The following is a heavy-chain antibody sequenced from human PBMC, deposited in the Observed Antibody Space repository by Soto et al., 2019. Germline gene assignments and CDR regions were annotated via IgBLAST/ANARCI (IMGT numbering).Heavy chain of an antibody. CDR1: WYIFIYYY. CDR3: ERQSSAVYRYKFLYS. D-gene: IGHD3-16*02. J-gene: IGHJ5*01. Sequence: GDSVQGCCEASWYIFIYYYIHWVRQAPGQGLEWMGWINPNSGGTNYAQKFQGWVTMTRDTSITTAYMEVNSLKADDTAVLYCERQSSAVYRYKFLYSWS. V-gene: IGHV1-2*04. CDR2: INPNSGGT.